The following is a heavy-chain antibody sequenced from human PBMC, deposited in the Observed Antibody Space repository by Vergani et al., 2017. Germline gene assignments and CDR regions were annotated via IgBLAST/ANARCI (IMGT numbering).Heavy chain of an antibody. V-gene: IGHV4-39*02. J-gene: IGHJ6*02. CDR3: ARDTHTYDILTGWRYYGMDV. CDR2: IYYSGST. CDR1: GGSISSSSYY. D-gene: IGHD3-9*01. Sequence: QVQLQQWGAGLLKPSETLSLTCAVYGGSISSSSYYWGWIRQPPGKGLEWIGSIYYSGSTYYNRSLKSRVTISVDTSKNQFSLKLSSVTAADTAVYYCARDTHTYDILTGWRYYGMDVWGQGTTVTVSS.